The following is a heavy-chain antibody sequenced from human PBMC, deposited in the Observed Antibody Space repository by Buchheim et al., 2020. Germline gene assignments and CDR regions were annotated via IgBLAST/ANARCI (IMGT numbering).Heavy chain of an antibody. CDR2: INSDGSST. CDR1: GFTFSSYW. Sequence: EVQLVESGGGLVQPGGSLRLSCAASGFTFSSYWMHWVRQAPGKGLVWVSRINSDGSSTSYADSVKGRFTISRDNAKNTLYLQMNSLRAEDTAVYYCALIEGLPREASSFAYDYWGQGTL. J-gene: IGHJ4*02. V-gene: IGHV3-74*01. CDR3: ALIEGLPREASSFAYDY. D-gene: IGHD6-6*01.